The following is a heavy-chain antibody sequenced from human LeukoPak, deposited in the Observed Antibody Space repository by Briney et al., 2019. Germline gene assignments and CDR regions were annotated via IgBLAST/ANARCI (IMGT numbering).Heavy chain of an antibody. CDR2: MNPNSGNT. V-gene: IGHV1-8*01. Sequence: ASVKVSCKASGYTFTSYDINWVRQATRQGLEWMGWMNPNSGNTGYAQKFQGRVTMTRNTSISTAYMELSSLRSEDTAVYYCAREVDHNWNFDYWGQGTLVTVSS. CDR1: GYTFTSYD. CDR3: AREVDHNWNFDY. J-gene: IGHJ4*02. D-gene: IGHD1-20*01.